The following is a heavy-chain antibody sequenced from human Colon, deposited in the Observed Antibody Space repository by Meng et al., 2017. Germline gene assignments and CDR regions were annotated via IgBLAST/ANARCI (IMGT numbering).Heavy chain of an antibody. D-gene: IGHD1-26*01. CDR2: INPNSGGT. Sequence: ASLKVSCKASGYTFTGYYMHWVRQAPGQGLEWMGRINPNSGGTNYAQKFLGRVTMTRVTSISKAYMELSRLGSDDTAVYYCATYSGSSHDYWGQGTLVTVSS. V-gene: IGHV1-2*06. J-gene: IGHJ4*02. CDR3: ATYSGSSHDY. CDR1: GYTFTGYY.